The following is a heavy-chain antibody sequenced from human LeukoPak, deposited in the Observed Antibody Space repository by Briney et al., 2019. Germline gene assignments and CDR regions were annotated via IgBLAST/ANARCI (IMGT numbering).Heavy chain of an antibody. CDR3: AREKSYYDSSGYCDY. J-gene: IGHJ4*02. Sequence: SEKVSCKASGGTFSSYAISWVRQAPGQGLEWMGGIIPIFGTANYAQKLEGRVTITADASTSTAYMELSSLRSEDTAVYYCAREKSYYDSSGYCDYWGQGTLVTVSS. V-gene: IGHV1-69*13. CDR2: IIPIFGTA. CDR1: GGTFSSYA. D-gene: IGHD3-22*01.